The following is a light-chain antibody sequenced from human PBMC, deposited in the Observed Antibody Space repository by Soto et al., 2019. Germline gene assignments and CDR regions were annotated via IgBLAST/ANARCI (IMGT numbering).Light chain of an antibody. CDR3: QQRSNWPPLT. J-gene: IGKJ1*01. CDR2: DAS. CDR1: QSFNSY. Sequence: EIVLTQSPATLSLSPGERATLSCRASQSFNSYLAWYQQKPGQAPRLLIYDASNRATGIPARFSGSASGTDFTLTISSLVPEDFAVYYCQQRSNWPPLTFGQGTKVEIK. V-gene: IGKV3-11*01.